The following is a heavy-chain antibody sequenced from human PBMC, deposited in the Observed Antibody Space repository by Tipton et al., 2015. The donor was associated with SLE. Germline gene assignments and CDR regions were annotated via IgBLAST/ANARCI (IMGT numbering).Heavy chain of an antibody. V-gene: IGHV4-34*01. Sequence: LRLSCAVYGGSFSGYYWSWIRQPPGKGLEWIGEINHSGSTNYNPSLKSRVTISVDTSKNQFSLKLSSVTAADTAVYYCARAPIEVPAAYFQHWGQGTLVTVSS. D-gene: IGHD2-2*01. J-gene: IGHJ1*01. CDR2: INHSGST. CDR1: GGSFSGYY. CDR3: ARAPIEVPAAYFQH.